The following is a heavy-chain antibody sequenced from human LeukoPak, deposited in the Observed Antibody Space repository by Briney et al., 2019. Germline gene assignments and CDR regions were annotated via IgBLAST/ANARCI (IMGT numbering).Heavy chain of an antibody. Sequence: ASVKVSRKASGYTFTGYYMHWVRQAPGQGLEWMGWINPNSGGTNYAQKFQGRVTMTRDTSISTAYMELSRLRSDDTAVYYCARSQKTYYYDSSGIGFDPWGQGTLVTVSS. V-gene: IGHV1-2*02. CDR1: GYTFTGYY. D-gene: IGHD3-22*01. CDR3: ARSQKTYYYDSSGIGFDP. CDR2: INPNSGGT. J-gene: IGHJ5*02.